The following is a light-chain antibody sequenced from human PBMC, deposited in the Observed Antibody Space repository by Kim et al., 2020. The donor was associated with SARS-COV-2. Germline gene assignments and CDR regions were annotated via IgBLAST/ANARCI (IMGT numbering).Light chain of an antibody. J-gene: IGLJ2*01. CDR3: QTWGTGTHVV. CDR1: SGHSSYA. Sequence: QLVLTQSPSASASLGASVKLTCTLSSGHSSYAIAWHQQQPEKGPRYLMKLNSDGSHSKGDGSSDRFSGSSSGAERYLTISSLQSEDEADYYCQTWGTGTHVVFGGGTQLTVL. CDR2: LNSDGSH. V-gene: IGLV4-69*01.